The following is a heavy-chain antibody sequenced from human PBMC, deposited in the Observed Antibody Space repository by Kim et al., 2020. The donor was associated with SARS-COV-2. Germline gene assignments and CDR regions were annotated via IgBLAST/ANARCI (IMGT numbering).Heavy chain of an antibody. CDR2: INHSGST. CDR3: ARFLRVLAVTHYYYYMDV. V-gene: IGHV4-34*01. Sequence: SETLSLTCAVYGGSFSGYYWSWIRQPPGKGLEWIGEINHSGSTNYNPSLKSRVTISVDTSKNQFSLKLSSVTAADTAVYYCARFLRVLAVTHYYYYMDV. D-gene: IGHD4-4*01. CDR1: GGSFSGYY. J-gene: IGHJ6*03.